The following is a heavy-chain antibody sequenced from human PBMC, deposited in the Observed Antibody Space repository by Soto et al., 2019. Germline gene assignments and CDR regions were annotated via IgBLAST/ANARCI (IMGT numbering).Heavy chain of an antibody. D-gene: IGHD5-18*01. Sequence: ASVKVSCKAPGGTFSTYAISWVRQAPGQGLEWMGGIIPMFGTANYAQRFQDRVTITADESTNTVYMELSSLRSEGTAVYFCASGIQLWLRRINNGYSGWGQGTLVTVSS. V-gene: IGHV1-69*13. CDR2: IIPMFGTA. J-gene: IGHJ4*02. CDR3: ASGIQLWLRRINNGYSG. CDR1: GGTFSTYA.